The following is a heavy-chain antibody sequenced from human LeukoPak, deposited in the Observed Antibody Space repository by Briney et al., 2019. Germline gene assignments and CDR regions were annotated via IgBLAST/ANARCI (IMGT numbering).Heavy chain of an antibody. Sequence: GGSLRLSCAASGFTFSSYEMNWVRQAPGKGLEWVSYISSSGSTIYYADSMKGRFTISRDNAKNSLYLQMNSLRAEDTAVYYCAREQELGSDYWGQGTLVTVSS. D-gene: IGHD1-26*01. CDR2: ISSSGSTI. CDR1: GFTFSSYE. V-gene: IGHV3-48*03. CDR3: AREQELGSDY. J-gene: IGHJ4*02.